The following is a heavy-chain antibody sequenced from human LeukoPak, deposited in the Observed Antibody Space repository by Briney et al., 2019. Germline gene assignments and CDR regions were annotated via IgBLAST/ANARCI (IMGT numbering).Heavy chain of an antibody. J-gene: IGHJ3*02. CDR3: ARGQLNTPDAFDI. Sequence: GGSLRLSCATSAFIFNNAWMSWVRQAPGKGLEWVANIKQDGSEKYYVDSVKGRFTISRDNAKNSLYLQMNSLRAEDTAVYYCARGQLNTPDAFDIWGQGTMVTVSS. CDR2: IKQDGSEK. CDR1: AFIFNNAW. D-gene: IGHD1-1*01. V-gene: IGHV3-7*01.